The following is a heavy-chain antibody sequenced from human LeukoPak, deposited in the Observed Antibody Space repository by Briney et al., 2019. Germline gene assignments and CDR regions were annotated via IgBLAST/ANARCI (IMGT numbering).Heavy chain of an antibody. CDR2: ISGSGGST. J-gene: IGHJ4*02. D-gene: IGHD1-1*01. V-gene: IGHV3-23*01. Sequence: GGSLRLSCAASGLTFSSYAMSWVRQAPGKGLEWVSAISGSGGSTYYADSVKGRSAISRDNSKNTLYLQMNRLRAEDTAVYYCAKDGTTTITFDYWGQGTLVAVSS. CDR3: AKDGTTTITFDY. CDR1: GLTFSSYA.